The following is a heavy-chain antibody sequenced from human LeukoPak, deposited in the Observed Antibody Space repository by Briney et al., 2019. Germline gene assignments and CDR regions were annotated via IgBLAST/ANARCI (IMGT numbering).Heavy chain of an antibody. CDR1: GDSINNSSYY. J-gene: IGHJ6*03. V-gene: IGHV4-39*01. D-gene: IGHD3-3*01. Sequence: PSETLSLTCTVSGDSINNSSYYWGWIRQPPGKGLEWIGTIYYSMTTFYNPSLKSRVTISADTSQNQLSLKLSSVTATDTALYYCARQHDFWSGHPAHYYHYMDVWGKGTRVTVSS. CDR3: ARQHDFWSGHPAHYYHYMDV. CDR2: IYYSMTT.